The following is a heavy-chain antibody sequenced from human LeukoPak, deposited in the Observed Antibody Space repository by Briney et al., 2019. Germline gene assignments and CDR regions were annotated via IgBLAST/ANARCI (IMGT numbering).Heavy chain of an antibody. J-gene: IGHJ4*02. D-gene: IGHD1-26*01. CDR2: ISGSGGST. V-gene: IGHV3-23*01. CDR3: ARPFRMWELPYY. CDR1: GFTFSSYA. Sequence: GGSLRLSCAASGFTFSSYAMSWVRQAPGKGLEWVSAISGSGGSTYYADSVKGRFTISRDNSKNTLYLQMNSLRAEDTAVYYCARPFRMWELPYYWGQGTLVTVSS.